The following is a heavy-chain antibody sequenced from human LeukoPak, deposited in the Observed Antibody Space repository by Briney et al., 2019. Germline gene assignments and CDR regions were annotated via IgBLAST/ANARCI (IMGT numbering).Heavy chain of an antibody. CDR1: GFTFSSYG. CDR2: ISYDGSNK. D-gene: IGHD3-22*01. Sequence: GGSLRLSCAASGFTFSSYGMHWVRQAPGKGLEWVAVISYDGSNKYYADSVKGRFTISRDNSKNTLYLQMNSLRAEDTAVYYCAKEEYYYDSSGYYEPYYWGQGTLVTVSS. V-gene: IGHV3-30*18. J-gene: IGHJ4*02. CDR3: AKEEYYYDSSGYYEPYY.